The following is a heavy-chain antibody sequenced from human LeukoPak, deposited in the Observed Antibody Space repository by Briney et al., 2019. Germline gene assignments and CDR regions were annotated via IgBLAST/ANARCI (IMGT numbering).Heavy chain of an antibody. Sequence: SQTLSLTCTVSGGSISSGSYYWNWIRQPAGKGLEWLGNIFTRGTTNYNASLESRLTISLDTARNQFSLSLRSVTAADTAVYYCARQNIYCSRTSCYEVDWFDPWGQGTLVTVSS. D-gene: IGHD2-2*01. CDR1: GGSISSGSYY. CDR3: ARQNIYCSRTSCYEVDWFDP. CDR2: IFTRGTT. V-gene: IGHV4-61*09. J-gene: IGHJ5*02.